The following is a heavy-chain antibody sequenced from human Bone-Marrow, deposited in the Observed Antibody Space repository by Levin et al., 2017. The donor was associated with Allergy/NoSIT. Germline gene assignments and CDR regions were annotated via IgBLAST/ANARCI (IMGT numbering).Heavy chain of an antibody. CDR3: ARVRERDFGVVIIFDY. CDR2: ISSSGSTI. CDR1: GFTFSSYE. D-gene: IGHD3-3*01. Sequence: GGSLRLSCAASGFTFSSYEMNWVRQAPGKGLEWVSYISSSGSTIYYADSVKGRFTISRDNAKNSLYLQMNSLRAEDTAVYYCARVRERDFGVVIIFDYWGQGTLVTVSS. V-gene: IGHV3-48*03. J-gene: IGHJ4*02.